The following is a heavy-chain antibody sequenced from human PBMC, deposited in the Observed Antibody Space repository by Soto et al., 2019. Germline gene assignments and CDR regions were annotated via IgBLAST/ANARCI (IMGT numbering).Heavy chain of an antibody. J-gene: IGHJ6*02. D-gene: IGHD5-12*01. V-gene: IGHV1-18*01. CDR3: AREGSTIRNYDYYYYGMDV. Sequence: ASVKVSCKASGYTFTTYDISWVRQAPGQGLEWMGWISVFKGTTNYAQKFQGRVTMTTDTSTSTAHMELRSLRSDDTAVYYCAREGSTIRNYDYYYYGMDVWGQGTTVTVSS. CDR1: GYTFTTYD. CDR2: ISVFKGTT.